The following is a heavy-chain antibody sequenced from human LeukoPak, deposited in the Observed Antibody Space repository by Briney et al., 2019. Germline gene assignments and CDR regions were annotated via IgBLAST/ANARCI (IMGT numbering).Heavy chain of an antibody. D-gene: IGHD4-17*01. J-gene: IGHJ4*02. CDR2: ISGSGGST. Sequence: GGSLRLSCAASGFTFSSYAMSWVRQAPGKGLEWVSAISGSGGSTYYADSVKGRFTISRDNSKNTLYLQMNSPRAEDTAVYYCAKHMVRKNTVTTQVGPVDYWGQGTLVTVSS. CDR1: GFTFSSYA. CDR3: AKHMVRKNTVTTQVGPVDY. V-gene: IGHV3-23*01.